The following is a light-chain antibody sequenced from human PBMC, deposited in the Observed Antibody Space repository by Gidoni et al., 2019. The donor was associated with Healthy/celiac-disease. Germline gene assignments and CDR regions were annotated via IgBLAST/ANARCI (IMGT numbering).Light chain of an antibody. V-gene: IGKV1-27*01. Sequence: DIQMTPSTSSRSASVGDRVTITCRASQGISNYLAWYQQKPGKVPKLLIYAASTLQSGVPSRFSGSGSGTDFTLTISSLQPEDVATYYCQKYNSAPPLTFGGGTKVEIK. J-gene: IGKJ4*01. CDR3: QKYNSAPPLT. CDR1: QGISNY. CDR2: AAS.